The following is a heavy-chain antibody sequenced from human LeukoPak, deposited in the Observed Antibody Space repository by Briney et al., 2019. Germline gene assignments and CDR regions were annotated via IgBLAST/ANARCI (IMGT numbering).Heavy chain of an antibody. CDR2: INYSGST. D-gene: IGHD3-22*01. Sequence: SETLSLTCTVSGGSISNTFYYWGWIRQPPGKGLEWIGSINYSGSTYYNPSLKSRVTISVDTSKNQFSLRLSSVTAADTAVYFCARGPYSYDSSGAFDIWGQGTMVTVSS. CDR3: ARGPYSYDSSGAFDI. CDR1: GGSISNTFYY. J-gene: IGHJ3*02. V-gene: IGHV4-39*01.